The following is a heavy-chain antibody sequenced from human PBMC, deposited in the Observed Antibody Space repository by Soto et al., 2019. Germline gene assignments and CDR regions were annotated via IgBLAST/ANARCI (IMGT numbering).Heavy chain of an antibody. J-gene: IGHJ1*01. CDR2: ISGSGDKT. CDR3: ARESKWYGGQYFQD. D-gene: IGHD2-8*01. V-gene: IGHV3-23*01. CDR1: GFTFKYYA. Sequence: EVQLLQSGGGLAQPGTSLRLSCAASGFTFKYYAMTWVRQAPGKGLEWVSTISGSGDKTDYADSGKGRFRVSRDNSKDTLYLQMDSLRADDTALYYCARESKWYGGQYFQDWGQGTLVTVSS.